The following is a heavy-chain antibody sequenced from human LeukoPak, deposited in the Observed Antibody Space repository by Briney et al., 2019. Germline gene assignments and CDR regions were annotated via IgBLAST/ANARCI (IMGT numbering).Heavy chain of an antibody. V-gene: IGHV4-61*01. J-gene: IGHJ5*02. Sequence: SETLSLTCTVSGGSVSSDSYFWPWIRQPPGKGLEWIVYIYYSGNTNYNPSLKRRVTISVDTSKNQFSLKLSSVTAADTAMYYCARGMGGNWFDPWGQGTLVTVSS. D-gene: IGHD2-8*01. CDR1: GGSVSSDSYF. CDR3: ARGMGGNWFDP. CDR2: IYYSGNT.